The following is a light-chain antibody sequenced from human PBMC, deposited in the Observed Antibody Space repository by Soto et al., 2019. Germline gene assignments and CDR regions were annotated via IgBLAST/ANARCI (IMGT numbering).Light chain of an antibody. CDR2: EVS. CDR3: SSFAGRPVV. J-gene: IGLJ2*01. V-gene: IGLV2-8*01. CDR1: SSDVGEENY. Sequence: QSALTQPPSASGSPGQSVTITCSGTSSDVGEENYVSWYQQHPGKVPKLILYEVSKRPSGVPARFSGSRSGNTASLTVSGLQAEDEADYSCSSFAGRPVVFGGGTKVTVL.